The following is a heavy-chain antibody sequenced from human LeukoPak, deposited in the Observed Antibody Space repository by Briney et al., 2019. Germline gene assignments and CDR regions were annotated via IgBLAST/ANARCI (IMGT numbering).Heavy chain of an antibody. CDR3: ARYGAVAGFDY. V-gene: IGHV1-2*02. J-gene: IGHJ4*02. D-gene: IGHD6-19*01. Sequence: ASVKVSCKASGYTXTGYYMHWVRQAPGQGLEWMGWINPNNGATNYAQKFQGRVTMTRDTSISTGYMELSRLRSDDTAVYYCARYGAVAGFDYWGQGTLVTVSS. CDR2: INPNNGAT. CDR1: GYTXTGYY.